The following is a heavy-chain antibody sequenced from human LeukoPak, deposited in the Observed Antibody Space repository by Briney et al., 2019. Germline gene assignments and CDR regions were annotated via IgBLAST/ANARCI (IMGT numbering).Heavy chain of an antibody. J-gene: IGHJ4*02. CDR1: GGSIIRSNYY. D-gene: IGHD1-1*01. Sequence: PSETLSLTCSVSGGSIIRSNYYWGWIRQPPGKGLEWIGTVYYSGSTNYNPSLKSRVTLSVDTSKNQFSLELSSVTAADTAIYYCATHVDATRGYYFESWGQGTLVTVSS. CDR3: ATHVDATRGYYFES. CDR2: VYYSGST. V-gene: IGHV4-39*01.